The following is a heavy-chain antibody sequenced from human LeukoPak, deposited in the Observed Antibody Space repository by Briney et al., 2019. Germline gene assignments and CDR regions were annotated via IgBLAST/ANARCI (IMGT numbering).Heavy chain of an antibody. D-gene: IGHD6-13*01. V-gene: IGHV1-18*01. CDR1: VYTXTSYG. CDR2: ISAYNGNT. J-gene: IGHJ4*02. CDR3: ARDRGVGSSSWYSFDY. Sequence: ASVKVSCKASVYTXTSYGISWVRQAPGQGLEWMGWISAYNGNTNYAQKLQGRVTMTTDTSTSTAYMELRSLRSDDTAVYYCARDRGVGSSSWYSFDYWGQGTLVTVSS.